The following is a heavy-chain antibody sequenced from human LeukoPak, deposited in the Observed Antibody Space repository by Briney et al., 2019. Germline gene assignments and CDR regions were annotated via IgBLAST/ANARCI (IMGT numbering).Heavy chain of an antibody. J-gene: IGHJ5*02. CDR3: ARGPRFDWTHNWFDP. Sequence: PSETLSLTCAVYGGSFSGYYWSWIRQPPGKGLEWIGYIYYSGSTNYNPSLKSRVTISVDTSKNQFSLKLSSVTAADTAVYYCARGPRFDWTHNWFDPWGQGTLVTVSS. D-gene: IGHD3-9*01. V-gene: IGHV4-59*01. CDR2: IYYSGST. CDR1: GGSFSGYY.